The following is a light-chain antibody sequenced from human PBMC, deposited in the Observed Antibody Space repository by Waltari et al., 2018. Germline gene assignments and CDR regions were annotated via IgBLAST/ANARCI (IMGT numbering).Light chain of an antibody. Sequence: QSALTQPPPASGSPGQSVTLSCSGTNSDIGTYNYVSWFQQHPGRAPKLLIYEVNKRPSGVPDRFSGSKSDNRASLTVSGLQADDEAVYHCSSYAGSNTLVFGGGTRLTVL. CDR3: SSYAGSNTLV. V-gene: IGLV2-8*01. CDR1: NSDIGTYNY. CDR2: EVN. J-gene: IGLJ2*01.